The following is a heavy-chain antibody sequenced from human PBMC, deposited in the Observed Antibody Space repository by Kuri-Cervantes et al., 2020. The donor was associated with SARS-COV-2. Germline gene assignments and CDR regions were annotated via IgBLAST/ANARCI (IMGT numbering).Heavy chain of an antibody. CDR2: MHPSGST. CDR3: ARVRVAAAGSNWFDP. Sequence: GSLRLSCTVSSVSISSYYWIWIRQSAGKGLEWIGRMHPSGSTNYNPSLKSRVTMSIDTSKSQFSLNLTSVTAADTAVYYCARVRVAAAGSNWFDPWGQGTLVTVSS. D-gene: IGHD6-13*01. J-gene: IGHJ5*02. CDR1: SVSISSYY. V-gene: IGHV4-4*07.